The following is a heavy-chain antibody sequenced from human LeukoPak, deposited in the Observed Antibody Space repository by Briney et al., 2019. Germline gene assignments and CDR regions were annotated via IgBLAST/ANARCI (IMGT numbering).Heavy chain of an antibody. CDR2: INHSGST. D-gene: IGHD3-16*01. Sequence: SETLSLTCTVSGGSISSSSYYWSWIRQPPGKGLEWIGEINHSGSTNYNPSLKSRVTISVDTSKNQFSLKLSSVTAADTAVYYCARDDYDYTFDYWGQGTLVTVSS. CDR3: ARDDYDYTFDY. CDR1: GGSISSSSYY. V-gene: IGHV4-39*07. J-gene: IGHJ4*02.